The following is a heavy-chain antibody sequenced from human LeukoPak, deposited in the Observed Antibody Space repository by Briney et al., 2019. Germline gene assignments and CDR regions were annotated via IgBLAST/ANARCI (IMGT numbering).Heavy chain of an antibody. Sequence: SLXLSCAATGFTFSSYWMSWVRQAPGKGLEGVAXXKQDGSEKYYVDSVKGRFTISRDNAKNSLSLQMNSLRAEDTAVYYCAREKALRFLEWPDYGMDVWGQGTTVTVSS. CDR2: XKQDGSEK. V-gene: IGHV3-7*01. CDR3: AREKALRFLEWPDYGMDV. CDR1: GFTFSSYW. D-gene: IGHD3-3*01. J-gene: IGHJ6*02.